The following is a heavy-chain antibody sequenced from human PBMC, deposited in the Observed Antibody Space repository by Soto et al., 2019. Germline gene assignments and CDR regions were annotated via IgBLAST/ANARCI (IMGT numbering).Heavy chain of an antibody. CDR3: ARSRAARPPYYYYYYMDV. D-gene: IGHD6-6*01. Sequence: PSETLSLTCAVSIGSISSSNWWSWVRQPPGKGLEWIGEIYHSGSTNYNPSLKSRVTISVDKSKNQFSLKLSSVTAADTAVYYCARSRAARPPYYYYYYMDVWGKGTTVTVSS. CDR2: IYHSGST. J-gene: IGHJ6*03. V-gene: IGHV4-4*02. CDR1: IGSISSSNW.